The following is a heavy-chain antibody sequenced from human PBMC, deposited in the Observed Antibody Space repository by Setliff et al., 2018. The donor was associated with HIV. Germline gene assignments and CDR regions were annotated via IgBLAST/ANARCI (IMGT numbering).Heavy chain of an antibody. CDR3: ARDPHNYDSSGYRRTWYFDL. V-gene: IGHV4-31*03. D-gene: IGHD3-22*01. CDR2: IYYSGNT. J-gene: IGHJ2*01. Sequence: SETLSLTCTVSGGSIYSGGYFWSWIRQPPGKGLEWIGSIYYSGNTNYNPSLKSRVTISVDTSKNQFSLKPSSVTAVDTAVYYCARDPHNYDSSGYRRTWYFDLWGRGSLVTVSS. CDR1: GGSIYSGGYF.